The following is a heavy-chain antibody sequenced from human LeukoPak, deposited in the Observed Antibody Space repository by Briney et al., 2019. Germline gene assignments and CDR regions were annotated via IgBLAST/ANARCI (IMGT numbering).Heavy chain of an antibody. D-gene: IGHD3-22*01. J-gene: IGHJ4*02. CDR2: IYYSGST. Sequence: SETLSLTCTVPGGSISSSSYYWGWTRQPPGKGLEWIGSIYYSGSTYYNPSLKSRVTISVDTSKNQFSLKLSSVTAADTAVYYCARHSYYDSSGYYYFDYWGQGTLVTVSS. CDR3: ARHSYYDSSGYYYFDY. V-gene: IGHV4-39*01. CDR1: GGSISSSSYY.